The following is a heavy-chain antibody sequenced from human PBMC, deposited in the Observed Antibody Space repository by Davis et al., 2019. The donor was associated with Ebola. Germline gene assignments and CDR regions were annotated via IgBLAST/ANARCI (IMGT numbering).Heavy chain of an antibody. V-gene: IGHV1-69*13. CDR2: IIPIFGTA. D-gene: IGHD3-10*01. CDR3: ARDPGSYYNYHYYYYGMDV. CDR1: GGTFSSYA. Sequence: SVKVSCKASGGTFSSYAISWVRQAPGQGLEWMGGIIPIFGTANYAQKFQGRVTITADESTSTAYMELSSLRSEDTAVYYCARDPGSYYNYHYYYYGMDVWGQGTTVTVSS. J-gene: IGHJ6*02.